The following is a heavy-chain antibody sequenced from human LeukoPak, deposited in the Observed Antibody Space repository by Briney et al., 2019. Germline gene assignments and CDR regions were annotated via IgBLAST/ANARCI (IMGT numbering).Heavy chain of an antibody. CDR2: IYYSGST. V-gene: IGHV4-39*01. CDR1: GGSISSSSYY. J-gene: IGHJ6*02. CDR3: ARQQTYYDFWSGSTWNYYYYGMDV. D-gene: IGHD3-3*01. Sequence: PSETLSLTCTVSGGSISSSSYYWGWIRQPPGKGLEWIGSIYYSGSTYYNPSLKSRVTISVDTSKNQFSLKLSSVTAADTAVYYCARQQTYYDFWSGSTWNYYYYGMDVWGQGTTVTVSS.